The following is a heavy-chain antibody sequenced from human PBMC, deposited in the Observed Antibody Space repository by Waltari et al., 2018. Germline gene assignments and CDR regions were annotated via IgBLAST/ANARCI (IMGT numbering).Heavy chain of an antibody. Sequence: QVQLVQSGAEVKTPGSSVKVSCKASGATFSSYAIRWVRPAPGQGLEWMGGIIPIFGTANYAQKFQGRVTITADESTSTAYMELSSLRSEDTAVYYCARDSSSGYSSSWFFDYWGQGTLVTVSS. V-gene: IGHV1-69*01. J-gene: IGHJ4*02. CDR2: IIPIFGTA. D-gene: IGHD6-13*01. CDR3: ARDSSSGYSSSWFFDY. CDR1: GATFSSYA.